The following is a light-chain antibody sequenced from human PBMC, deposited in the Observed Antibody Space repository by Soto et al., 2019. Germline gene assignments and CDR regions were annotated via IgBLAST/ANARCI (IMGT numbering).Light chain of an antibody. Sequence: QSVLTQPPSASGPPVQSVTISCTGTSSDVGGYNYVSWYQQHPGKAPKLIISEVSKRPSGVPDRFSASTSGNTASLTVTGLQAEDEADYYCTSHAGSNNYVFGTGTKVTVL. CDR2: EVS. V-gene: IGLV2-8*01. CDR3: TSHAGSNNYV. CDR1: SSDVGGYNY. J-gene: IGLJ1*01.